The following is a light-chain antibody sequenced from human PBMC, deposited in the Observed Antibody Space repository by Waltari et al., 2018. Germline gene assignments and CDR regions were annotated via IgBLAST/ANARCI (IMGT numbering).Light chain of an antibody. Sequence: IVLTPSPGTLSLSLGERATVSCRTRQSVSRALAWYQQKPGQAPRLLIYGASTRATGIPDRFSGSGSGTDFRLTISRLEPDDFAVYYCQHYLRLPVTFGQGTTVEI. CDR3: QHYLRLPVT. J-gene: IGKJ1*01. CDR2: GAS. V-gene: IGKV3-20*01. CDR1: QSVSRA.